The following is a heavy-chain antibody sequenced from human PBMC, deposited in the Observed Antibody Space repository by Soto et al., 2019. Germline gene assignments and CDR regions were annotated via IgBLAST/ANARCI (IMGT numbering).Heavy chain of an antibody. CDR1: GFTFATYA. J-gene: IGHJ4*02. Sequence: EVQLLESGGGLVQPGGSLRLSCAASGFTFATYAMSWVRQAPGKGLEWVSAISGSGGGTYYADSVKGRFTISRDNSENTLCLHMNSLSAEDTAVYFCAKSYSISWVDDYWGQGTMVTVST. D-gene: IGHD6-13*01. CDR3: AKSYSISWVDDY. V-gene: IGHV3-23*01. CDR2: ISGSGGGT.